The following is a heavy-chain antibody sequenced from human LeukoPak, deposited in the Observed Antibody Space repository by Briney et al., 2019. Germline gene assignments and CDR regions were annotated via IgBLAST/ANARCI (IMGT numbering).Heavy chain of an antibody. CDR3: ARGVEDYYYYMDV. CDR2: IITIFGTA. J-gene: IGHJ6*03. Sequence: ASVKVSCKASGGTFSSYAISWVRQAPGQGLEWMGGIITIFGTANYAQKFQGRVTITTGESTCTAYMELSSLRSEDTAVYYCARGVEDYYYYMDVWGKGTTVTVSS. D-gene: IGHD5-24*01. V-gene: IGHV1-69*05. CDR1: GGTFSSYA.